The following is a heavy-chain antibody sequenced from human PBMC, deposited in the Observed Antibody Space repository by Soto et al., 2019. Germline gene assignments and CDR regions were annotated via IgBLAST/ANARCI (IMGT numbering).Heavy chain of an antibody. D-gene: IGHD3-16*01. J-gene: IGHJ4*02. CDR2: TKNKANSYTT. Sequence: GSLRLSCAASGFTFSDRYMDWVRQAPGKGLEWVGRTKNKANSYTTEYAASVKGRFTISRDDSRNSVYLQMNSLKTDDTAVYYCTIEGAYPGPDFDYWGQGTLVTVSS. CDR1: GFTFSDRY. V-gene: IGHV3-72*01. CDR3: TIEGAYPGPDFDY.